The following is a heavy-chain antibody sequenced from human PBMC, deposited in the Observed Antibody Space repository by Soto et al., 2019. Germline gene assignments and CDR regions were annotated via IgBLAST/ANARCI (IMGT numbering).Heavy chain of an antibody. J-gene: IGHJ4*02. D-gene: IGHD2-15*01. Sequence: QVQLVQSGAEVKKPGASVKVSCKASGYSFSDYAMHWVRQAPGQRLEWMGWINAGNSNTKYSQKLQGRVTITRDTSASTVDMELGSLTSEDTAVYYCARERSITGDSCYDYWGQGTLVTVSS. CDR1: GYSFSDYA. V-gene: IGHV1-3*01. CDR3: ARERSITGDSCYDY. CDR2: INAGNSNT.